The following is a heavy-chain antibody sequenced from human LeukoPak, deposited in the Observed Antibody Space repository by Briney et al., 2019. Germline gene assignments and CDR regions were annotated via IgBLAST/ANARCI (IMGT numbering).Heavy chain of an antibody. CDR3: ARVGDYYDSRGYSTDAFDI. V-gene: IGHV3-72*01. CDR2: IRNRAKSYST. D-gene: IGHD3-22*01. J-gene: IGHJ3*02. Sequence: PGGSPRLSCAASGFTFSDHYMDWVRQAPGKGLEWVGRIRNRAKSYSTQNAPSVKDRFTISRDDSRNSLYLQMNSLKTEDTAVYFCARVGDYYDSRGYSTDAFDISGQGTMVTVSS. CDR1: GFTFSDHY.